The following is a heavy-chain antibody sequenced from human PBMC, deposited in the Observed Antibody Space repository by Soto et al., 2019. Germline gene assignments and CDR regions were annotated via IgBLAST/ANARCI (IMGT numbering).Heavy chain of an antibody. CDR1: GYTFTSYG. J-gene: IGHJ4*02. CDR3: ARVGGILDYGFWSGYNDFDS. D-gene: IGHD3-3*01. Sequence: ASVKVSCKASGYTFTSYGISWVRQAPGQGLEWMGWISAYNGNTNYAQKLQGRVTMTTDTSTSTAYMELRSLRSDDTAMYFCARVGGILDYGFWSGYNDFDSWGQGTLVTVS. V-gene: IGHV1-18*01. CDR2: ISAYNGNT.